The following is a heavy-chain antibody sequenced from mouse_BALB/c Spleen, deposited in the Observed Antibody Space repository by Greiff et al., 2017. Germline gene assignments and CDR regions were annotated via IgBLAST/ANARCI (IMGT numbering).Heavy chain of an antibody. Sequence: EVQRVESGGGLVQPGGSRKLSCAASGFTFSSFGMHWVRQAPEKGLEWVAYISSGSSTIYYADTVKGRFTISRDNPKNTLFLQMTSLRSEDTAMYYCARSSDFYAMDYWGQGTSVTVSS. J-gene: IGHJ4*01. CDR2: ISSGSSTI. CDR3: ARSSDFYAMDY. D-gene: IGHD6-1*01. V-gene: IGHV5-17*02. CDR1: GFTFSSFG.